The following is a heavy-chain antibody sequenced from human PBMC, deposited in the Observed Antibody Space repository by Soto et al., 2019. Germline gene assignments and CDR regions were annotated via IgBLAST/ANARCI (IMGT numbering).Heavy chain of an antibody. CDR3: GRGRSGQIGVCDSGKRTQVTVDS. J-gene: IGHJ5*01. CDR2: IGPESGAT. V-gene: IGHV1-2*02. CDR1: GYTFTGHY. D-gene: IGHD1-26*01. Sequence: APVKVSCTSSGYTFTGHYIHWVRQAPEQGPEWMGEIGPESGATRYAQKFQGRVTMTRDTSITTVYMELKNLSPDDTAVYYCGRGRSGQIGVCDSGKRTQVTVDS.